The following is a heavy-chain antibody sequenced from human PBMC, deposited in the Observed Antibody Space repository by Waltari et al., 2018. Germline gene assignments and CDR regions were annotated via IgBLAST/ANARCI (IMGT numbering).Heavy chain of an antibody. Sequence: EVQLVESGGGLVKPGGSLRLSCAASGFTFSNAWMSWVRQAPGKGLEWVGRIKSKTDGWTTDYAAPVKGRFTISRDDSKNTLYLQMNSLKTEDTAVYYCTTRWLDSAEYFQHWGQGTLVTVSS. CDR3: TTRWLDSAEYFQH. J-gene: IGHJ1*01. CDR1: GFTFSNAW. D-gene: IGHD6-19*01. CDR2: IKSKTDGWTT. V-gene: IGHV3-15*01.